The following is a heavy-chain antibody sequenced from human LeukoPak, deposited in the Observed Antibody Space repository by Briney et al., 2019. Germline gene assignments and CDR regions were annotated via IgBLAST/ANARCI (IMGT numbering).Heavy chain of an antibody. CDR2: ISYAGST. D-gene: IGHD2-15*01. V-gene: IGHV4-59*08. CDR1: GGSISPYF. Sequence: SDTLSLTCAISGGSISPYFWSWIRQPPGKGLEWIGYISYAGSTKYNPSLKSRLTLSLDTPNKLFSLKLISVTAADTAVYYCARHQSGGTFPLEYWGQGVLITVS. CDR3: ARHQSGGTFPLEY. J-gene: IGHJ4*02.